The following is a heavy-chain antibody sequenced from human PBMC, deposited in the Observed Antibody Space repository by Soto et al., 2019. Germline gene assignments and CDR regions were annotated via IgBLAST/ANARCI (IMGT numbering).Heavy chain of an antibody. V-gene: IGHV1-69*13. D-gene: IGHD3-10*01. J-gene: IGHJ6*02. CDR2: IIPIFGTA. CDR1: GGTFSSYA. Sequence: SVKVSFKASGGTFSSYAISWVRQAPGQGLEWMGGIIPIFGTANYAQKFQGRVTITADESTSTAYMELSSLRSEDTAVYYCARGSTMVRGVINTSYYYGMDVWGQGTTVTVS. CDR3: ARGSTMVRGVINTSYYYGMDV.